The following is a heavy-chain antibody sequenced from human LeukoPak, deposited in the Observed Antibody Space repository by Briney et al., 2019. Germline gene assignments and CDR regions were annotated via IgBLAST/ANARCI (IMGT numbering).Heavy chain of an antibody. CDR1: GFNVHTNL. D-gene: IGHD4-17*01. Sequence: GGSLRPSCAASGFNVHTNLMSWVRQAPGKGLEWVSVIYSGGATFYADSVKGRFTISRDTSKSTLYLQMNSLRAEDTAVYYCARDDSGDWYWGWWGQGTLVTVSS. V-gene: IGHV3-53*01. J-gene: IGHJ4*02. CDR2: IYSGGAT. CDR3: ARDDSGDWYWGW.